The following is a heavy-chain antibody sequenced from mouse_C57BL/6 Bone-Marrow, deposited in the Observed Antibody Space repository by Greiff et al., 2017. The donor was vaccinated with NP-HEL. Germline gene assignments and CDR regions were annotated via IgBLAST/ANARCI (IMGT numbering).Heavy chain of an antibody. CDR2: IYPGDGDT. V-gene: IGHV1-80*01. Sequence: VQRVESGAELVKPGASVKISCKASGYAFSSYWMNWVKQRPGKGLEWIGQIYPGDGDTNYNGKFKGKATLTAATSSSTAYMQLSSLTSEDSAVYFCARYRRPLLYDYWGQGTTLTVSS. CDR1: GYAFSSYW. CDR3: ARYRRPLLYDY. J-gene: IGHJ2*01. D-gene: IGHD2-1*01.